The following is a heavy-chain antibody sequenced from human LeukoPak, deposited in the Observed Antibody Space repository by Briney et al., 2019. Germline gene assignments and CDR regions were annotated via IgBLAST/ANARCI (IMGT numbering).Heavy chain of an antibody. Sequence: GGSLRLSCAASGFTFSSYAMHWVRQAPGKGLEWVAVISYDRSNKYYADSVKGRFTISRDNSKNTLYLQMNSLRAEDTAVYYCARDVSPGTYFDYWGQGTLVTVSS. V-gene: IGHV3-30-3*01. CDR2: ISYDRSNK. J-gene: IGHJ4*02. CDR1: GFTFSSYA. CDR3: ARDVSPGTYFDY.